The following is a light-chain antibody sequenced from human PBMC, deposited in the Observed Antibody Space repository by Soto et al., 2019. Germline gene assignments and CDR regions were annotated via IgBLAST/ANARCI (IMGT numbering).Light chain of an antibody. V-gene: IGLV2-14*01. CDR3: SSYTISNTLV. CDR1: SSDVGGYNY. J-gene: IGLJ1*01. CDR2: DVS. Sequence: QSVLTQPASVSGSPGQSITISCTGTSSDVGGYNYVSWYQQYPGKAPKLMIYDVSNRPSGVSNRFSGSKSGNTASLTISGPQAEDEADYYCSSYTISNTLVFGSGTKVTVL.